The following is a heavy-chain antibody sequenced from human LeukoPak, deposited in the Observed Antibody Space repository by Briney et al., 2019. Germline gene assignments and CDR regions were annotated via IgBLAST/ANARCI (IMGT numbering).Heavy chain of an antibody. CDR3: ASDLVVAVNHY. V-gene: IGHV3-48*03. D-gene: IGHD2-15*01. J-gene: IGHJ4*02. Sequence: PGGSLRLSCAASGSTFSSCERNWVRQAPGKGLEWVSSITSGSSYIYYADSVKGRFTISRDNAKNSLYLQMNSLRAEDTAVYYCASDLVVAVNHYWGQGTLVTVSS. CDR1: GSTFSSCE. CDR2: ITSGSSYI.